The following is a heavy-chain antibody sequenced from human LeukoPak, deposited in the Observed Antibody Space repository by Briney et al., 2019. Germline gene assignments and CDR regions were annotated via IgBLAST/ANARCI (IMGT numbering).Heavy chain of an antibody. CDR3: ARDVREYCSTSSCPPYYSDY. D-gene: IGHD2-2*01. CDR1: GFTFSNYY. J-gene: IGHJ4*02. Sequence: GGSLSLSCAASGFTFSNYYMSWVRQAPGKGLEWVAKIRQDGSDKYYVDSVKGRFTISRDNARNSLYLQMNSLRVEDTAVYYCARDVREYCSTSSCPPYYSDYGGQGTLVTVSS. CDR2: IRQDGSDK. V-gene: IGHV3-7*01.